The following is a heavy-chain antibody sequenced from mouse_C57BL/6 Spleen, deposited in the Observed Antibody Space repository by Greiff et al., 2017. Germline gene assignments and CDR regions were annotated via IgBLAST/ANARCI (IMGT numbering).Heavy chain of an antibody. Sequence: QVQLQQPGAELVMPGASVKLSCKASGYTFTSYWMHWVKQRPGQGLEWIGEIDPSDSYTNYNQKFKGKSTLTVDKSSSTAYMQLSSLTSEDSAVYYCASIYYDGSGYFDYWGQGTTLTVSS. D-gene: IGHD1-1*01. CDR3: ASIYYDGSGYFDY. V-gene: IGHV1-69*01. CDR2: IDPSDSYT. CDR1: GYTFTSYW. J-gene: IGHJ2*01.